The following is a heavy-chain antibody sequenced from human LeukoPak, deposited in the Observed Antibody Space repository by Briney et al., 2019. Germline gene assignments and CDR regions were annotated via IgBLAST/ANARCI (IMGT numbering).Heavy chain of an antibody. Sequence: PSETLSLTCTVSGGSISSYYWSWIRQPPGKGLEWIGYISYSGSTNYNPSLRSRFTISVDTSKNQFSLKLNSVTAADTAVYYCAGAQDYGDYRGATFDIWGQGTMLTVSS. D-gene: IGHD4-17*01. V-gene: IGHV4-59*01. CDR3: AGAQDYGDYRGATFDI. CDR2: ISYSGST. CDR1: GGSISSYY. J-gene: IGHJ3*02.